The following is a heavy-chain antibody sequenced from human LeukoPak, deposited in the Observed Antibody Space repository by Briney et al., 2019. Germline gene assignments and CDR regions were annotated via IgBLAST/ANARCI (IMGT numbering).Heavy chain of an antibody. CDR2: INHSGST. D-gene: IGHD3-10*01. Sequence: SETLSLTCAVYGGSFSGYYWSWIRQPPGKGLEWIGEINHSGSTNYNPSLKSRVTISVDTSKNQFSLKLSSVTAADTAVYYCARVRGGRRSYYFDYWGQGTLVTVSS. V-gene: IGHV4-34*01. CDR1: GGSFSGYY. CDR3: ARVRGGRRSYYFDY. J-gene: IGHJ4*02.